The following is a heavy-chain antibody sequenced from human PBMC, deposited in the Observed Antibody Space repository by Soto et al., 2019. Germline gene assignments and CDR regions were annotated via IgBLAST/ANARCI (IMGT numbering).Heavy chain of an antibody. CDR1: GGSISSYY. Sequence: PSETLSLTCTVSGGSISSYYWSWIRQPPGKGLEWIGYIYYSGSTNYNPSLKSRATISVDTSKNQFSLKLSSVTAADTAVYYCARDDEGMDVWGQGTTVTVSS. V-gene: IGHV4-59*01. CDR2: IYYSGST. J-gene: IGHJ6*02. CDR3: ARDDEGMDV.